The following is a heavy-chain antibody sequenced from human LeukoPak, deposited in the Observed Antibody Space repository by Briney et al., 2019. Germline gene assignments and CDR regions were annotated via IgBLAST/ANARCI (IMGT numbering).Heavy chain of an antibody. CDR1: GGSISSYY. J-gene: IGHJ3*02. CDR3: ARGGAYYYDSSGYYHDAFDI. V-gene: IGHV4-4*07. CDR2: IYTSGST. D-gene: IGHD3-22*01. Sequence: PSEALSLTCTVSGGSISSYYWSWIRQPAGKGLEWIGRIYTSGSTNYNPSLKSRVTMSVDASKNQFSLKLCSVTAADTAVYYCARGGAYYYDSSGYYHDAFDIWGQGTMVTVSS.